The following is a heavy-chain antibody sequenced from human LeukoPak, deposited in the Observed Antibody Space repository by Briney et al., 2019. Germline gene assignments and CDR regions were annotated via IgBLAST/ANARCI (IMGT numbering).Heavy chain of an antibody. CDR2: TQYDGSHK. CDR1: GFSFSNYG. D-gene: IGHD6-19*01. Sequence: GGSLRLSCAASGFSFSNYGMHWVRQAPGKGLEWVAFTQYDGSHKDYADSVKGRFTSSRDNSKNTLYLQMNSLRAEDTAVYYCAKGRWLVDYWGRGTLVTVSS. J-gene: IGHJ4*02. V-gene: IGHV3-30*02. CDR3: AKGRWLVDY.